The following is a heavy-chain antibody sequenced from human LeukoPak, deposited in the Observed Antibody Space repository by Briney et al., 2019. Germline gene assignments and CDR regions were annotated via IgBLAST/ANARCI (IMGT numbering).Heavy chain of an antibody. Sequence: HTGGSLRLSCAASGFTFSSYSMNWVRQAPGKGLEWVSYISSSSSTIYYADSVKGRFTISRDNAKNSLYLRMNSLRAEDTAVYYCARGGGFLEWLFFDYWGQGTLVTVSS. CDR3: ARGGGFLEWLFFDY. CDR1: GFTFSSYS. CDR2: ISSSSSTI. J-gene: IGHJ4*02. D-gene: IGHD3-3*01. V-gene: IGHV3-48*01.